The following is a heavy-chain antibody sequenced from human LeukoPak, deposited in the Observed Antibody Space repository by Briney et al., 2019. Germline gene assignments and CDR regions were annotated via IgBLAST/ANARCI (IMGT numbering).Heavy chain of an antibody. CDR3: ATAGIAAAFGGMDV. CDR2: FDPEDGET. D-gene: IGHD6-13*01. J-gene: IGHJ6*02. CDR1: GYTLTELS. V-gene: IGHV1-24*01. Sequence: ASVKVSCKVSGYTLTELSMHWVRQAPGKGLEWMGGFDPEDGETIYAQKFQGRVTMTEDTSTDTAYMELSSLRSEDTAVYYCATAGIAAAFGGMDVWGQGTTVTVSS.